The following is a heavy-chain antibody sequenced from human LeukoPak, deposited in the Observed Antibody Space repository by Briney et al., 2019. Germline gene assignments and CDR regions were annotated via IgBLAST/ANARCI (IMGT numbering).Heavy chain of an antibody. CDR3: ARDPYSSGWYSDY. Sequence: GSLRLSCAASGFTFSSYGMHWVRQPPGKGLEWIGSIYYSGSTYYNPSLKSRVTISVDTSKNQFSLKLSSVTAADTAVYYCARDPYSSGWYSDYWGQGTLVTVSS. CDR2: IYYSGST. V-gene: IGHV4-39*07. J-gene: IGHJ4*02. CDR1: GFTFSSYG. D-gene: IGHD6-19*01.